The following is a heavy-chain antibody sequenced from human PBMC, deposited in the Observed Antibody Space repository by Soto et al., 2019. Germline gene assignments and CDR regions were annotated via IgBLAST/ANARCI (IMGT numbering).Heavy chain of an antibody. CDR3: AKVWGYSYYYDSSGYPPQFDY. J-gene: IGHJ4*02. V-gene: IGHV3-30*18. Sequence: PGGSLRLSCAASGFTFSSYGMHWVRQAPGKGLEWVAVLFFVGSNYYYADSVKGRFTISRDNSKNTLYLQMNSLRAEDTAVYYCAKVWGYSYYYDSSGYPPQFDYWGQGTLVTVSS. D-gene: IGHD3-22*01. CDR2: LFFVGSNY. CDR1: GFTFSSYG.